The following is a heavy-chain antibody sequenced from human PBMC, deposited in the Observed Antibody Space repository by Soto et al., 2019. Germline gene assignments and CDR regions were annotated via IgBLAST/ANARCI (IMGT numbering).Heavy chain of an antibody. D-gene: IGHD6-19*01. CDR1: SASFTVYY. CDR3: ARVAVGPGDY. CDR2: IYYSGST. Sequence: QVQLQESGPGLVKPSETLSLTCTVSSASFTVYYWSWIRQPPGKGLEWIGYIYYSGSTSYNPSLTSRVTLSADTSKNQISLKLRSLTAADTAVYYCARVAVGPGDYWGQGVLVTVSS. J-gene: IGHJ4*02. V-gene: IGHV4-59*01.